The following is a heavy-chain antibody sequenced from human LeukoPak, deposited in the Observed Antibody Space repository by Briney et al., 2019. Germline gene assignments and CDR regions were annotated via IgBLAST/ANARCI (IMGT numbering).Heavy chain of an antibody. Sequence: QPGGSLRLSCAASGFTFSSFSMSWVRQAPGKGLEWVSYISLSGDTIYYADSVKGRFTISRDNAKNSLYLQINSLRAEDTAIYYCARGPPLFDPWGQGTLVTVSS. CDR2: ISLSGDTI. J-gene: IGHJ5*02. V-gene: IGHV3-48*04. CDR1: GFTFSSFS. CDR3: ARGPPLFDP.